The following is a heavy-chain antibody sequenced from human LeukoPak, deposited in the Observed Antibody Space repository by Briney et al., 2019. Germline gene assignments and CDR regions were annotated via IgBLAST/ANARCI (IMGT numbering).Heavy chain of an antibody. V-gene: IGHV1-24*01. CDR2: FDPEDGET. D-gene: IGHD3-22*01. Sequence: GASVKVSCKVSGYTLTELSMHWVRQAPGKGLEWMGGFDPEDGETIYAQKFQGRVTMTGDTSTDTAYMELSSLRSEDTAVYYCATSTYYYDSSGYYYFDYWGQGTLVTVSP. CDR3: ATSTYYYDSSGYYYFDY. J-gene: IGHJ4*02. CDR1: GYTLTELS.